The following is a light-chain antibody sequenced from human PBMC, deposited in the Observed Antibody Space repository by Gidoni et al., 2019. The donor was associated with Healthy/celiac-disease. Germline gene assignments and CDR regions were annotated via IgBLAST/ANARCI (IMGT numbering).Light chain of an antibody. V-gene: IGKV3-20*01. CDR1: QSVSSSY. J-gene: IGKJ2*01. CDR3: QQYGSSPPYT. CDR2: GAS. Sequence: ELVLTQSPGTLSLSPGERATLSCRASQSVSSSYLAWYQQKPGQAPRLLIYGASSRATGIPDRFSGSGSGTDFTLTISRLEPEDFAVYYCQQYGSSPPYTLGQGTKLEIK.